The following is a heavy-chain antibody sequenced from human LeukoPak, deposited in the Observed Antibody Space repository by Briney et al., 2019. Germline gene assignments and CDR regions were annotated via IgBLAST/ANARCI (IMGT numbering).Heavy chain of an antibody. V-gene: IGHV3-30*18. CDR3: AKDRDSSWYSGCFDY. CDR2: ISYDGTYK. Sequence: PRRSLRLSCAASGFTFTSYGMHWVRQAPGKGLEWVAVISYDGTYKYYAGSVKGRFTISRDDSKNTLYLQTNSLRAEDTAVYYCAKDRDSSWYSGCFDYWGQGTLVTVSS. CDR1: GFTFTSYG. J-gene: IGHJ4*02. D-gene: IGHD6-13*01.